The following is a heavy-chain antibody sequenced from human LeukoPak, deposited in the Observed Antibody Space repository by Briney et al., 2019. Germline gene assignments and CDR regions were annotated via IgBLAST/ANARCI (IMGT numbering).Heavy chain of an antibody. J-gene: IGHJ4*02. CDR2: INTGGYT. CDR1: GFTVSTSY. CDR3: ARESGSYLQ. D-gene: IGHD1-26*01. Sequence: PGGSLRLSCAASGFTVSTSYMTWVRQAPGKGLDWVSIINTGGYTYYIDSVKGRFTISRDKSKNTLYLQMTFLSVEDTAVYYCARESGSYLQWGQGTLVTVSS. V-gene: IGHV3-53*01.